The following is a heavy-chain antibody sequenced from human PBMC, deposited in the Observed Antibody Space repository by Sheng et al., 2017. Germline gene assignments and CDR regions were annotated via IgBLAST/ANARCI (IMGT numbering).Heavy chain of an antibody. CDR3: ARGRMIDF. J-gene: IGHJ4*02. D-gene: IGHD2-15*01. CDR1: GFTFSSYG. V-gene: IGHV3-33*01. CDR2: IWFDGSTK. Sequence: QVQLVESGGGVVQPGRSLRLSCAASGFTFSSYGMHWVRQAPGKGLEWVAVIWFDGSTKYYADSVKGRFTISRDNSKNTLYLQMNSLRAEDTAVFYCARGRMIDFWGQGTLVTVSS.